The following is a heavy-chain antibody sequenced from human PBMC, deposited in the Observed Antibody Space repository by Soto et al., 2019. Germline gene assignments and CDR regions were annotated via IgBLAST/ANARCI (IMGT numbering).Heavy chain of an antibody. Sequence: PGESLKISCKGSGYSFTSYWIGWVRQMPGKGLEWMGIIYPGDSDTRYSPSFQGQVTISADKSISTAYLQWSSLKASDTAMYYCASSKAYCGGDCYPDAFDIWGQGTMVTVSS. CDR1: GYSFTSYW. CDR2: IYPGDSDT. V-gene: IGHV5-51*01. J-gene: IGHJ3*02. D-gene: IGHD2-21*02. CDR3: ASSKAYCGGDCYPDAFDI.